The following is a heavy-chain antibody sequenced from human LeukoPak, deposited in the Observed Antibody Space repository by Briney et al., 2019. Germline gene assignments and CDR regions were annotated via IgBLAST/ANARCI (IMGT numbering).Heavy chain of an antibody. V-gene: IGHV4-4*02. J-gene: IGHJ6*02. CDR3: ARLPYYYYGMDV. CDR1: GGSISSSNW. Sequence: SETLSLTCVVSGGSISSSNWWSWVRQPPGKGLEWIGEIYHSGSTKYNPSLNSRVTISVDKSKNQFSLKLSSVTAADTAVYYCARLPYYYYGMDVWGQGTTVTVSS. CDR2: IYHSGST.